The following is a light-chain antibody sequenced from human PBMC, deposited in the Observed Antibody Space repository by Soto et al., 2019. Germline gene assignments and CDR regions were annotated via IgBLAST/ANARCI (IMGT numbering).Light chain of an antibody. CDR2: WAS. CDR1: QSVLYSPNNKNY. Sequence: DIVMTQSPDSLAVSLGERATINCKSSQSVLYSPNNKNYLAWYQQKPGQPPKLLIYWASTRESGVPDRFSGSGSWTDFTITISSLQAEDVAFYYCQQYHSAPQSFGQGTKVEIK. V-gene: IGKV4-1*01. CDR3: QQYHSAPQS. J-gene: IGKJ1*01.